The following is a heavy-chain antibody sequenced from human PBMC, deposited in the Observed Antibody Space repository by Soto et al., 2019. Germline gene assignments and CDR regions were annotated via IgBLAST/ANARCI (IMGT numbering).Heavy chain of an antibody. Sequence: SSETLSLTCGVYGGSFSGYYLSWIRQPPGKGLEWIGEINHSGSTNYNPSLKSRVTISVVTSKNQFSLKLSSVTAADTAVYYCARGRAPGVVTTQFDYWGQGTLVTVSS. D-gene: IGHD3-3*01. CDR2: INHSGST. CDR1: GGSFSGYY. CDR3: ARGRAPGVVTTQFDY. V-gene: IGHV4-34*01. J-gene: IGHJ4*02.